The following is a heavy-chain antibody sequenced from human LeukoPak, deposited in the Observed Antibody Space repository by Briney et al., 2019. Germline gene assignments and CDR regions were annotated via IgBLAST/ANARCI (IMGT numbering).Heavy chain of an antibody. J-gene: IGHJ4*02. CDR1: GYTFTSYG. CDR3: ARDLYYYDSSGDLFDY. Sequence: GASVKVSCKASGYTFTSYGISWVRQAPGQGLEWMGWISAYNGNTNDAQKLQGRVTMTTDTSTSTAYMELRSLRSDDTAVYYCARDLYYYDSSGDLFDYWGQGTLVTVSS. CDR2: ISAYNGNT. D-gene: IGHD3-22*01. V-gene: IGHV1-18*01.